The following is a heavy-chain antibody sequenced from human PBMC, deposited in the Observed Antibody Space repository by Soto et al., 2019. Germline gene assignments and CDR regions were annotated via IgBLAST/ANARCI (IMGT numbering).Heavy chain of an antibody. CDR1: GFTFSNYG. J-gene: IGHJ4*02. D-gene: IGHD3-3*01. CDR3: AKKVTIYAVDPADY. CDR2: MSGSGDDA. V-gene: IGHV3-23*01. Sequence: LRLSCAASGFTFSNYGMSWVRQAPGKGLEWVSVMSGSGDDAYYADSVKGRFTISRDNSKNMLYLQMNSLRAEDTAVYFCAKKVTIYAVDPADYWGQGTQVTVSS.